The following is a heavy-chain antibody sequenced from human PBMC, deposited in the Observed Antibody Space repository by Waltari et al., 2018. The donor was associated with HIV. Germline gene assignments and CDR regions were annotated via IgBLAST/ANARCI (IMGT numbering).Heavy chain of an antibody. CDR3: ASLYNYVWGSPPPFDY. J-gene: IGHJ4*02. Sequence: EVQLVESGGGLVQPGGSLRLSCAASGFTFSSYWIHWVRHAPGKGLVWVSRINSDGSSTNYADSVKGRFTISRDNAKNTVYLQMNSLRAEDTALYYCASLYNYVWGSPPPFDYWGQGTLVTVSS. V-gene: IGHV3-74*01. D-gene: IGHD3-16*01. CDR1: GFTFSSYW. CDR2: INSDGSST.